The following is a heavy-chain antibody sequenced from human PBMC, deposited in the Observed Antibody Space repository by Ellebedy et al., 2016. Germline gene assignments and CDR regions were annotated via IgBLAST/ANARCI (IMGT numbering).Heavy chain of an antibody. D-gene: IGHD1-1*01. V-gene: IGHV3-30-3*01. J-gene: IGHJ2*01. CDR3: ARAPTTGDYWYFDL. CDR2: ISYDGSNK. Sequence: GESLKISXAASGFTFSSYAMHWVRQAPGKGLEWVAVISYDGSNKYYADSVKGRFTISRDNSKNTLYLQMNSLRAGDTAVYYCARAPTTGDYWYFDLWGRGTLVTVSS. CDR1: GFTFSSYA.